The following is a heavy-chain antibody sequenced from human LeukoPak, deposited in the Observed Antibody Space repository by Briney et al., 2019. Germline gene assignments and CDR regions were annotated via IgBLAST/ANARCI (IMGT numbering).Heavy chain of an antibody. CDR2: IYSGGST. D-gene: IGHD2-15*01. V-gene: IGHV3-66*01. Sequence: GGSLRLSCAASGFTVSSNYMSRVRQAPGKGLEWVSVIYSGGSTYYADSVKGRFTISRDNSKNTLYLQMNSLRAEDTAVYYCARDRARTYCSGGSCYSPPVYWGQGTLVTVSS. CDR1: GFTVSSNY. CDR3: ARDRARTYCSGGSCYSPPVY. J-gene: IGHJ4*02.